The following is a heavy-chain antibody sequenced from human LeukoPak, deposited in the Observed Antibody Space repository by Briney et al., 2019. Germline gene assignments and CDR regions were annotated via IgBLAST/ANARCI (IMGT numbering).Heavy chain of an antibody. CDR2: VSHSGNT. CDR3: VRAFTVTTGVYYFDY. D-gene: IGHD4-17*01. Sequence: SETLSLTCTVSGSSISSHSCNSVRQPPGKGLEWIGYVSHSGNTSYSPSHKDRVTISLDTSKNQFSLQLTSVTAADTAVFYCVRAFTVTTGVYYFDYWGQGTLVTVSS. V-gene: IGHV4-59*11. CDR1: GSSISSHS. J-gene: IGHJ4*02.